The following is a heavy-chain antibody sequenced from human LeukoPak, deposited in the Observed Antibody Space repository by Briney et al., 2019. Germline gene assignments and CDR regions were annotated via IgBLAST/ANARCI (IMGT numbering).Heavy chain of an antibody. CDR3: AKALPDYYDSSGYPSYYFDY. J-gene: IGHJ4*02. Sequence: GGSLRLSCAASGFTFSSYAMSWVRQAPGKGLEWVSAISGSGGSTYYADSVKGRFTISRDNSKNTLYLQMNSLRAEDTAVYYCAKALPDYYDSSGYPSYYFDYWGQGTLVTVSS. CDR1: GFTFSSYA. D-gene: IGHD3-22*01. CDR2: ISGSGGST. V-gene: IGHV3-23*01.